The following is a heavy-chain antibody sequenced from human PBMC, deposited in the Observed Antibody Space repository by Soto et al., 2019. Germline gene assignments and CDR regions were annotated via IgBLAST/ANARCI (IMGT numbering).Heavy chain of an antibody. D-gene: IGHD2-15*01. J-gene: IGHJ6*02. CDR3: ARVQEEYCSGGSFFTEKHYSEMYV. CDR1: GGTISSYY. Sequence: SGTLSLTCTVSGGTISSYYWSWIRQPPGKGLEWIGYIYYSGSTNYNPSLKSRVTISVDTSKNQFSLKLSSVTAADTAVYYCARVQEEYCSGGSFFTEKHYSEMYVWGQGDTLTVSS. CDR2: IYYSGST. V-gene: IGHV4-59*01.